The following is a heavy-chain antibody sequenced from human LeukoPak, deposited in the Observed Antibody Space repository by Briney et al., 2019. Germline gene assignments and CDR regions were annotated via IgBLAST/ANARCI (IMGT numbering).Heavy chain of an antibody. CDR2: ISSSGSYK. Sequence: GGSLRLSCAASGFSFSDSYMTWIRQAPGKGLEWVSYISSSGSYKDYADSVKGRFTISRDNSKNTLYLQMNSLRAEDTAVYYCARAYGDYADFDYWGQGTLVTVSS. V-gene: IGHV3-11*06. CDR3: ARAYGDYADFDY. CDR1: GFSFSDSY. D-gene: IGHD4-17*01. J-gene: IGHJ4*02.